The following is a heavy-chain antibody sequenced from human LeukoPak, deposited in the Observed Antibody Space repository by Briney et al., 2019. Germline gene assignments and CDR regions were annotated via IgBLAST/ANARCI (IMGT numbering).Heavy chain of an antibody. Sequence: GRSLRLSCAASGFTLSSYAMHWVRQAPGTGLEWGAIISHGGSKEYYADSVKGRFTISRDNSKNSLYLQMNSVRAEDTAIYYWSGSPLTYSLDDWGRGTLVTVSS. V-gene: IGHV3-30*04. D-gene: IGHD3-10*01. CDR3: SGSPLTYSLDD. CDR1: GFTLSSYA. J-gene: IGHJ4*02. CDR2: ISHGGSKE.